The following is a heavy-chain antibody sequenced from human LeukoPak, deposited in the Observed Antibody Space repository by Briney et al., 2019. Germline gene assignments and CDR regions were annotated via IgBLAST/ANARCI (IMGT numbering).Heavy chain of an antibody. J-gene: IGHJ4*02. D-gene: IGHD3-22*01. V-gene: IGHV4-30-4*08. CDR2: IYYSGST. CDR1: GGSISSGDYY. CDR3: ARESGYYDSSGGWYFDY. Sequence: SQTLSLTCTVSGGSISSGDYYWSWIRQPPGKGLEWIGYIYYSGSTYYNPSLKSRVTISVDTSKNQFSLKLSSVTAADTAVYYCARESGYYDSSGGWYFDYWGQGTLVTVSS.